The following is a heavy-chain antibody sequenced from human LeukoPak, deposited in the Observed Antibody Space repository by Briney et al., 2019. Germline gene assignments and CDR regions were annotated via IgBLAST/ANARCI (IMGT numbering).Heavy chain of an antibody. CDR2: INPNSGGT. CDR1: GYTFTCYY. V-gene: IGHV1-2*02. Sequence: ASVKVSCKASGYTFTCYYMHWVRQAPGQGREWMGWINPNSGGTNYARKFQGRVTMTRDTSISTAYMELSRLRSDDTAVYYCARRVVPAADFDYWGQGTLVTVSS. CDR3: ARRVVPAADFDY. D-gene: IGHD2-2*01. J-gene: IGHJ4*02.